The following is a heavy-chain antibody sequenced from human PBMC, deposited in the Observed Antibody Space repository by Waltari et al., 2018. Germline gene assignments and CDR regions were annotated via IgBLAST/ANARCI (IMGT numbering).Heavy chain of an antibody. V-gene: IGHV3-23*01. D-gene: IGHD3-22*01. J-gene: IGHJ6*01. CDR3: AKTRDSGYHYGMDV. Sequence: EVQLLESGGGLIQPGGSLRISCDVSGFIFTDYAMTWVRQAPGKGLEWVSSISAGGDTTYYADSVKGRFTISRDDSRKTLYLQMNSLRADDTALYYCAKTRDSGYHYGMDVWGQGTTVTVSS. CDR2: ISAGGDTT. CDR1: GFIFTDYA.